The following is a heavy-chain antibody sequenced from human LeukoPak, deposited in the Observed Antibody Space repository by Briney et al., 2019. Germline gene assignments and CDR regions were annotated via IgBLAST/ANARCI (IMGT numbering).Heavy chain of an antibody. J-gene: IGHJ4*02. CDR2: IYTSGIA. V-gene: IGHV4-4*07. CDR1: GGSISSYY. CDR3: AGHGTGWSNFDC. D-gene: IGHD6-19*01. Sequence: SETLSLTCTVSGGSISSYYWSWIRQPAGKGLEWIGRIYTSGIANYNPSLKSRVTMSLDTSMNQFSLKLSSVTAADTAVYFCAGHGTGWSNFDCWGQGTLVTVSS.